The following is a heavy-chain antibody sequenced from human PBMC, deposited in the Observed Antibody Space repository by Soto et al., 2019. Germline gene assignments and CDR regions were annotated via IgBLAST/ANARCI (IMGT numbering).Heavy chain of an antibody. CDR3: ARDRRDGYKRYFEF. D-gene: IGHD5-12*01. Sequence: TLSFTCAVHGASFSGYSWSWIRQPPGKGLEWIGDIEHSGSTNYNSSLRSRVTISLDTSKNHLSLTLNSVTSADTAVYFCARDRRDGYKRYFEFWGQGNQVTVSS. J-gene: IGHJ4*02. CDR1: GASFSGYS. V-gene: IGHV4-34*01. CDR2: IEHSGST.